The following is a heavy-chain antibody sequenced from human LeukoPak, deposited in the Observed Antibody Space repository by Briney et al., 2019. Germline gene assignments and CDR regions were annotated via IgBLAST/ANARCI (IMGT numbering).Heavy chain of an antibody. V-gene: IGHV3-30*04. D-gene: IGHD5-24*01. CDR2: ISNDGMRK. J-gene: IGHJ4*02. CDR1: GFTFSRSA. Sequence: GGSLRLSCAASGFTFSRSAMHWVRQPPGKGLEWMAVISNDGMRKFHADSVEGRFTISRDNSKNTLYLQMDSLTTEDTALYYCARRRDGYNPELDYWGQGTLVTVSS. CDR3: ARRRDGYNPELDY.